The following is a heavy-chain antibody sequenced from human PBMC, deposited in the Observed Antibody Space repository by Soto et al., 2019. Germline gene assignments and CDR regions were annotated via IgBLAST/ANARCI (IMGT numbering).Heavy chain of an antibody. V-gene: IGHV4-30-4*01. D-gene: IGHD2-21*02. CDR2: IYYSGST. Sequence: QVQLRESGPGLVKPSQTLSLTCTVSGGSISSGDYYWSWIRQPPGKGLEWIGYIYYSGSTYYNPSLQSRVTMPVDTSKNQLSLKLSSVTAADTAVYYCVRDRCRGGDCYSDSEYLQHWGQGTLVTVSS. J-gene: IGHJ1*01. CDR3: VRDRCRGGDCYSDSEYLQH. CDR1: GGSISSGDYY.